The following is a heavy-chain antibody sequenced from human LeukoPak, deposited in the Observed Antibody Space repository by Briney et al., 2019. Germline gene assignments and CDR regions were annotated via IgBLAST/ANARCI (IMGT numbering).Heavy chain of an antibody. J-gene: IGHJ4*02. V-gene: IGHV3-7*01. D-gene: IGHD3-22*01. Sequence: PGGSLRLPCAASGFTFSSYSMNWVRQAPGKGLEWVANIKQDGSEKYYVDSVKGRFTISRDNAKNSLYLQMNSLRAEDTAVYYCARDGSDSTGYYYALWGQGTLVTVSS. CDR3: ARDGSDSTGYYYAL. CDR2: IKQDGSEK. CDR1: GFTFSSYS.